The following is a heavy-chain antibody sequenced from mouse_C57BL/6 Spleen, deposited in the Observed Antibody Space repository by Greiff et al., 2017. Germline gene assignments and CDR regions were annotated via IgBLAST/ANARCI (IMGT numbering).Heavy chain of an antibody. D-gene: IGHD1-1*01. Sequence: QVQLQQSGAELMKPGASVKLSCKATGYTFTGYWIEWVKQRPGHGLEWIGEILPGSGSTNYNEKFKGKATFTADTSSNTAYMQLSSLTTEDSAIYCCARGGIYYGSSSAWFAYWGQGTLVTVSA. CDR2: ILPGSGST. CDR1: GYTFTGYW. J-gene: IGHJ3*01. CDR3: ARGGIYYGSSSAWFAY. V-gene: IGHV1-9*01.